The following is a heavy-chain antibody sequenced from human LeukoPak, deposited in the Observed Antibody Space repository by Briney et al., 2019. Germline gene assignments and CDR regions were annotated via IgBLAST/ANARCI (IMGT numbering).Heavy chain of an antibody. CDR3: ARWASKIGTSRD. V-gene: IGHV4-39*01. CDR1: GGSISSSSYY. Sequence: SETLSLTCTVSGGSISSSSYYWGWIRQPPGKGLEWIGSIYYSGSTYYNPSLKSRVTISVDTSKNQFSLKLSSVTAADTAVYYCARWASKIGTSRDWGQGTLVTVSS. CDR2: IYYSGST. J-gene: IGHJ4*02. D-gene: IGHD1-26*01.